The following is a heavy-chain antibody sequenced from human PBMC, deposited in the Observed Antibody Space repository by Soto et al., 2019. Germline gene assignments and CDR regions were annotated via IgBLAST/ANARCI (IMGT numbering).Heavy chain of an antibody. V-gene: IGHV4-39*01. J-gene: IGHJ5*02. D-gene: IGHD3-3*01. CDR3: ASSYYDFWSGYYTAHNWFDP. CDR2: IYYSGST. CDR1: GGSISSSSYY. Sequence: SETLSLTCTDSGGSISSSSYYWGWIRQSPGKGLEWIGSIYYSGSTYYNPSLKSRVTISVDTSKNQFSLKLSSVTAADTAVYYCASSYYDFWSGYYTAHNWFDPWGQGTLVTVSS.